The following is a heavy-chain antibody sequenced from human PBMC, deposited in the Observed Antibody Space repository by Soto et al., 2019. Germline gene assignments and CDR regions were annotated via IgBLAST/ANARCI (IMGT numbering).Heavy chain of an antibody. J-gene: IGHJ4*02. V-gene: IGHV3-23*01. Sequence: EVQLLESGGGLVQPGGSLRLSCSASGFTFSTQAMAWVRQAPGKGLEGVSALISSGESPDYADSVKRRFTLSRDNSKNTLYLQMNSLRADETAVYYCAKDLHGSGWSFDQWGQGTVVTVSS. CDR3: AKDLHGSGWSFDQ. D-gene: IGHD6-19*01. CDR2: LISSGESP. CDR1: GFTFSTQA.